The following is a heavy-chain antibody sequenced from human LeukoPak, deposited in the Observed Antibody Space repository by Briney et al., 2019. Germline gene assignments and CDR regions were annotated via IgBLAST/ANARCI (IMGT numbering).Heavy chain of an antibody. CDR2: IFYSGST. V-gene: IGHV4-31*03. CDR1: GGSISSGGYY. D-gene: IGHD2-2*01. Sequence: SQTLSLTCTVSGGSISSGGYYWSWIRQHPGKGLEWIGYIFYSGSTYYNPSLKSRVTISVDTSKNQFSLELSSVSAADTAVYYCARAARYCSSTTRYSPFDPWGQGTLVTVSS. CDR3: ARAARYCSSTTRYSPFDP. J-gene: IGHJ5*02.